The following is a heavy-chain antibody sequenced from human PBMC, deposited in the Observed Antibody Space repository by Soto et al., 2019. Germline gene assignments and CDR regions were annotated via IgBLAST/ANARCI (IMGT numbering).Heavy chain of an antibody. D-gene: IGHD2-15*01. CDR2: ISWNNHVI. J-gene: IGHJ4*02. V-gene: IGHV3-9*01. Sequence: VELVESGGGLTEPGRSLRLSCAASGFNFDEFSMHWVRQVPGKGPEWVSGISWNNHVIGYAGSVKGRFTIYRDNAKNSLFLQMHGLRSEDTALYYCAKDAHCSGGGCYGGFDSWGQGVLVTVSP. CDR3: AKDAHCSGGGCYGGFDS. CDR1: GFNFDEFS.